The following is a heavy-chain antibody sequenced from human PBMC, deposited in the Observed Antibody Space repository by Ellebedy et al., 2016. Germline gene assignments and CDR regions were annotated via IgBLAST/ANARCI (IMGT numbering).Heavy chain of an antibody. J-gene: IGHJ5*02. Sequence: SETLSLTYTVSGGSISSYYWSWIRQPPGKGLEWIGYIYYSGSTNYNPSLKSRVSISVDTSKNQFSLKLSSVTAADTAVYYCARDYRAYGQIYFDPWGQGTLVTVSS. CDR3: ARDYRAYGQIYFDP. D-gene: IGHD3-16*01. CDR2: IYYSGST. CDR1: GGSISSYY. V-gene: IGHV4-59*01.